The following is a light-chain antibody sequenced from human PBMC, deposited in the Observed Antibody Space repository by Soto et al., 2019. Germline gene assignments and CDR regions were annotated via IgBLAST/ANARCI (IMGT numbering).Light chain of an antibody. CDR3: QQYGSSPVT. Sequence: EIVLTQSPGTLSLSPGERATLSCMASQSVSTSYLAWYQQKSGQAPRLLIYGASSRATGIPDRFSGSRSGTDFTLIIRRLEPEDFAVYYCQQYGSSPVTVGPGTKVDMK. J-gene: IGKJ3*01. CDR1: QSVSTSY. V-gene: IGKV3-20*01. CDR2: GAS.